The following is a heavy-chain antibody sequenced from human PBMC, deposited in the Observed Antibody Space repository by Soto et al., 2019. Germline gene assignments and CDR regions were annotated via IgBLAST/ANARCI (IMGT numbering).Heavy chain of an antibody. J-gene: IGHJ4*02. V-gene: IGHV3-23*01. CDR2: ISGSGFST. D-gene: IGHD3-10*02. Sequence: GGSLTLSCAASGLTSGPYGMTWVRPPPGRGLEWVSTISGSGFSTHYAESVQGRFTISRDNSENTMYLQMNSLRAEDTAVYYCAKDPTPRDFLFIHYFDSWGQGSLVTVSS. CDR1: GLTSGPYG. CDR3: AKDPTPRDFLFIHYFDS.